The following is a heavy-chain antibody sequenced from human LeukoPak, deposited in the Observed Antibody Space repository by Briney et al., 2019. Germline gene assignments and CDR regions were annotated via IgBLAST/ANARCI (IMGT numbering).Heavy chain of an antibody. V-gene: IGHV1-69*13. CDR1: GGTFSSYA. D-gene: IGHD1-26*01. CDR3: AREGGSYSREAAFDI. J-gene: IGHJ3*02. Sequence: GASVKVSCKASGGTFSSYAISWVRQAPGQGLEWMGGIIPIFGTANYAQKFQGRVTITADESTSTAYMELSSLRSEDTAVYYCAREGGSYSREAAFDIWGQGTMVTVSS. CDR2: IIPIFGTA.